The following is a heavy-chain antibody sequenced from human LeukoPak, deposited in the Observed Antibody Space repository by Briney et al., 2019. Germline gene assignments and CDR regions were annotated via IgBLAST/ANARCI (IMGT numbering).Heavy chain of an antibody. CDR3: ARDPRAYYYGSGSYEPSDY. Sequence: GGSLRPSCAASGFTFSSYSMNWVRQAPGKGLEWVSSISSSSSYIYYADSVKGRFTISRDNAKNSLYLQMNSLRAEDTAVYYCARDPRAYYYGSGSYEPSDYWGQGTLVTVSS. CDR1: GFTFSSYS. J-gene: IGHJ4*02. CDR2: ISSSSSYI. V-gene: IGHV3-21*01. D-gene: IGHD3-10*01.